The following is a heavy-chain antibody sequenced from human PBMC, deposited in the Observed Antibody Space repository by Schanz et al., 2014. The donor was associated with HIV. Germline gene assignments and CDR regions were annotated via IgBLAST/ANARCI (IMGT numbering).Heavy chain of an antibody. CDR2: VWYDGSNK. Sequence: GQRVESGGGVVQPGRSLRLSCAASGFTFSSSFLHRVLPSPFPFLEWVALVWYDGSNKYYVDSVKGRFTISRDDSMNYLHLQMNSLKTEDTAVYFCAREAYSGSRGLWNYYYYDGMDVWGQGTTVTVSS. D-gene: IGHD3-10*01. CDR1: GFTFSSSF. V-gene: IGHV3-33*01. J-gene: IGHJ6*02. CDR3: AREAYSGSRGLWNYYYYDGMDV.